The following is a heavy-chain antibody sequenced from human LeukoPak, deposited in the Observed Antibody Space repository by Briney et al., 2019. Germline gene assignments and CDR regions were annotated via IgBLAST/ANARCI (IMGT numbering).Heavy chain of an antibody. CDR2: IRSEAYGGTT. CDR1: GFTFGDYV. J-gene: IGHJ4*02. V-gene: IGHV3-49*04. Sequence: GGSLRLSCTASGFTFGDYVMSWVRQAPGKGLEWVGFIRSEAYGGTTEYAASVKSRFTISRDDSKRIAYLQMSSLKTEDTAVYYCTKDQTPFYWGQGTLVTVSS. CDR3: TKDQTPFY.